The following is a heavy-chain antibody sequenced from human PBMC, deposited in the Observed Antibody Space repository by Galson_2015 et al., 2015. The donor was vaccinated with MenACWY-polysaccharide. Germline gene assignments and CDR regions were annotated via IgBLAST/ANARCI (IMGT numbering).Heavy chain of an antibody. CDR1: GFTFSTYS. CDR2: ISSSSSTI. CDR3: ARGHVQNDY. D-gene: IGHD1-1*01. V-gene: IGHV3-48*01. Sequence: SLRLSCAASGFTFSTYSMNWVRQAPGKGLEWVAYISSSSSTIYYADFAKGRFTISRDNAKNSLCLQMNSLRADDTAVYYCARGHVQNDYWGQGTLVTVSS. J-gene: IGHJ4*02.